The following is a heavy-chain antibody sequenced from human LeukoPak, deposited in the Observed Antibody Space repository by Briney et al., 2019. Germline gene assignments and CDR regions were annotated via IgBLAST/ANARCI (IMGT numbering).Heavy chain of an antibody. CDR1: GGSMGTYY. V-gene: IGHV4-59*08. Sequence: PSETLSLTCSVSGGSMGTYYWTWVRQPPGKGLEWIGYIYYRGSTNYNPSLKSRVAMSVDTSKNQFSLRLSSVTAADTAVYFCARHVGAWHHIDFWGQGTLFTVSS. J-gene: IGHJ4*02. CDR3: ARHVGAWHHIDF. CDR2: IYYRGST. D-gene: IGHD4-17*01.